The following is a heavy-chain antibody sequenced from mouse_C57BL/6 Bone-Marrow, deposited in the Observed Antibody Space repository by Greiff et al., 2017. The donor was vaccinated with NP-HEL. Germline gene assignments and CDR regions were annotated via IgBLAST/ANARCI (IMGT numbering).Heavy chain of an antibody. CDR1: GYTFTSYW. J-gene: IGHJ2*01. V-gene: IGHV1-59*01. CDR2: IDPSDSYT. Sequence: QVQLQQPGAELVRPGTSVKLSCKASGYTFTSYWMHWVKQRPGQGLEWIGVIDPSDSYTNYNQKFKGKATLTVDTSSSTAYMQLSSLTSGDSAVYYCARLGFDYWGQGTTLTVSS. CDR3: ARLGFDY.